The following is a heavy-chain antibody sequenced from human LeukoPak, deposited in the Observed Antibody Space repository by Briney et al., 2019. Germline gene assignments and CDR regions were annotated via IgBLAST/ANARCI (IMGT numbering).Heavy chain of an antibody. V-gene: IGHV3-21*01. J-gene: IGHJ5*02. D-gene: IGHD4-17*01. CDR3: ARHPDYGDFLHCFDP. CDR2: ISSSSSYI. Sequence: PGRSLRLSCAASGFTFSSYSMNWVRQAPGKGLEWVSFISSSSSYIYYADSVKGRFTISRDNAKNSLYLQMNSLRAEDTAAYYCARHPDYGDFLHCFDPWGQGTLVTDSS. CDR1: GFTFSSYS.